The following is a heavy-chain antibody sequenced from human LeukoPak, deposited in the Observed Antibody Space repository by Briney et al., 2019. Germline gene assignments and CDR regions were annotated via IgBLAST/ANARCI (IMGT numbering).Heavy chain of an antibody. CDR2: ISGSGGST. CDR3: AKDLGITDSYGMHV. D-gene: IGHD5-24*01. V-gene: IGHV3-23*01. CDR1: GFTFSSYA. Sequence: GGSLRLSCAASGFTFSSYAMSWVRQAPGKGLEWVSAISGSGGSTYYADSVKGRFTISRDNSKDTLYLQMNSLRAEDTAVYYCAKDLGITDSYGMHVWGQGTTLTVSS. J-gene: IGHJ6*02.